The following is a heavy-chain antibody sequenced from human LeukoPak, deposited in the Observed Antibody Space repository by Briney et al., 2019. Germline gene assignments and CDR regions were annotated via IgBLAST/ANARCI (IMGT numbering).Heavy chain of an antibody. D-gene: IGHD3-10*01. CDR1: GGSISSYY. CDR2: IYYSGST. J-gene: IGHJ4*02. Sequence: NSSETLSLTCTVSGGSISSYYWSWIRQPPGKGLEWIGYIYYSGSTNYNPSLKSRVTISVDTSKNQFSLKLSSVTAADTAVYYCARLWFGDVWGQGTLVTVSS. V-gene: IGHV4-59*01. CDR3: ARLWFGDV.